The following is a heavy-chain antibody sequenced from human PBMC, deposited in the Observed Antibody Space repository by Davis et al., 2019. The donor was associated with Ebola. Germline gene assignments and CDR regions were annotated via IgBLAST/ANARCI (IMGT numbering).Heavy chain of an antibody. D-gene: IGHD2-2*01. CDR2: TRNKANSYTT. CDR1: GFTFSDHY. Sequence: HGGSLRLSCAASGFTFSDHYMDWVRQAPGKGLEWVGRTRNKANSYTTEYAASVKGRFTISRDDSKNSLYLQMNSLKTEDTAVYYCARAPLYCSSTSCPLGYWGQGTLVTVSS. V-gene: IGHV3-72*01. J-gene: IGHJ4*02. CDR3: ARAPLYCSSTSCPLGY.